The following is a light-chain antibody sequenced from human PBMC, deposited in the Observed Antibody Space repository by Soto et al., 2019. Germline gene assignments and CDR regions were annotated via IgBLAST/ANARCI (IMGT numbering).Light chain of an antibody. Sequence: QSALTQPASVSGSPGQPITISCPETSSAFGFYNYVSWYQHHPGKAPKLMIYEVSNRPSGVSYRFSGSKSGNTASLTISGLQAEDEAVYYCSSYTTSSTPVLFGGGTKLTVL. J-gene: IGLJ2*01. CDR1: SSAFGFYNY. CDR2: EVS. CDR3: SSYTTSSTPVL. V-gene: IGLV2-14*01.